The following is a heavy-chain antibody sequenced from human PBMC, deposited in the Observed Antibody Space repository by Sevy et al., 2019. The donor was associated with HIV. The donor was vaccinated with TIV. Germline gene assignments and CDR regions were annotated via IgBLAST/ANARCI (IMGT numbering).Heavy chain of an antibody. CDR3: ARELWPGDY. V-gene: IGHV3-7*01. CDR2: INQDGSRK. D-gene: IGHD2-21*01. Sequence: GGSLRLSCAASGFTFSDYCMGWVRHAPGKGLEWVANINQDGSRKNYVDSVKGRFTISRDNTKNSLFLQMNRLRVDDTAVYYCARELWPGDYWGQGTLVTVSS. J-gene: IGHJ4*02. CDR1: GFTFSDYC.